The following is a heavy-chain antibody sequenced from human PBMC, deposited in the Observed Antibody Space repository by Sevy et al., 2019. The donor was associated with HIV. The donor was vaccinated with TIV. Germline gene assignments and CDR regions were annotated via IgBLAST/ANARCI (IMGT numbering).Heavy chain of an antibody. V-gene: IGHV3-11*01. CDR2: INGGSDIS. D-gene: IGHD7-27*01. Sequence: GGSLRLSCAASGFTFSDYYMSWIRQAPGKGLEWVAYINGGSDISHAADSVRGRFTISRDNGKNSLYLQMNSLTVEDTAVYYCARENWGNYGASGWFDPWGQGTLVTVSS. CDR1: GFTFSDYY. CDR3: ARENWGNYGASGWFDP. J-gene: IGHJ5*02.